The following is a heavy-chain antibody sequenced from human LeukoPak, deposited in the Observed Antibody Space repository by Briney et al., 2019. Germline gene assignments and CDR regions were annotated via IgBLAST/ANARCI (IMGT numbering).Heavy chain of an antibody. Sequence: ASVKVSCKASGHTFTSYGISWVRQAPGQGLEWMGWISAYNGNTNYAQKLQGRVTMTTDTSTSIAYMELRSLRSDDTAVYYCARDYDILTGYYRGAFDIWGQGTMVTVSS. D-gene: IGHD3-9*01. CDR3: ARDYDILTGYYRGAFDI. J-gene: IGHJ3*02. CDR2: ISAYNGNT. V-gene: IGHV1-18*01. CDR1: GHTFTSYG.